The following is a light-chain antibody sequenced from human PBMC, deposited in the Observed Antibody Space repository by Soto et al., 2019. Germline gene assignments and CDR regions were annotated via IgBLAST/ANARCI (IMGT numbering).Light chain of an antibody. V-gene: IGKV3-20*01. J-gene: IGKJ4*01. Sequence: TVLTQYPATLSLSPGEGSTLSRRASQSVSSFLAWYQQKPGQSPRLLIHGKSNRATGIPDRFSGSGSGTDFTLTFSRLEPEDFAVYYCEYYGSSITVGGVTKVEIK. CDR1: QSVSSF. CDR3: EYYGSSIT. CDR2: GKS.